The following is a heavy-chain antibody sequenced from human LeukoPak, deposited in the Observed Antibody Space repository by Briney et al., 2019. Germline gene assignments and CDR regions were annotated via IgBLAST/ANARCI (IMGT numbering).Heavy chain of an antibody. V-gene: IGHV3-48*03. CDR3: AKLVRGVDYFDY. CDR2: ISSSGSTI. Sequence: GGSLRLSCAASGFTFSSYEMNWVRQAPGKGLEWVSYISSSGSTIYYADSVKGRFTISRDNSKNTLYLQMNSLRAEDTAVYYCAKLVRGVDYFDYWGQGTLVTVSS. D-gene: IGHD3-10*01. J-gene: IGHJ4*02. CDR1: GFTFSSYE.